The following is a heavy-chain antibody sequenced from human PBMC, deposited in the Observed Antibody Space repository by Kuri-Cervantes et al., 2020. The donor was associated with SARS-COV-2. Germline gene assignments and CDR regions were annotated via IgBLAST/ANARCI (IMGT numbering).Heavy chain of an antibody. D-gene: IGHD2-2*01. CDR1: GFTFSSYW. CDR2: INSDGSST. V-gene: IGHV3-74*01. J-gene: IGHJ5*02. CDR3: ARDLHCSSTSCYSPWFDP. Sequence: GGSLRLSCAASGFTFSSYWMHWVRQAPGKGLVWVSRINSDGSSTSYADSVKGRFTISRDNAKNTLHLQMNSLRAEDTAVYYCARDLHCSSTSCYSPWFDPWGQGTLVTVSS.